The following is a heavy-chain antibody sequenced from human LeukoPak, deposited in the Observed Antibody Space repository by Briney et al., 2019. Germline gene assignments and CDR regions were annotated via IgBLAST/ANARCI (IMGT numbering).Heavy chain of an antibody. J-gene: IGHJ4*02. CDR1: GGTFSGYY. D-gene: IGHD6-6*01. CDR2: INHSGST. CDR3: AREGTARNFDY. Sequence: ASETLSLTCAVEGGTFSGYYWSWIRQPPGKGLEWIGEINHSGSTNYNPSLKSRVTISVDTSKNQFSLKLSSVTAADTAVYYCAREGTARNFDYWGQGILVTVSS. V-gene: IGHV4-34*01.